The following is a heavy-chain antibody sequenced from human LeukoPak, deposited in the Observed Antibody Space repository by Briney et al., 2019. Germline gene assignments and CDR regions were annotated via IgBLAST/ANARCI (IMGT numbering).Heavy chain of an antibody. J-gene: IGHJ4*02. Sequence: ASVKVSCKASGYTFTSYGISWVRQAPGQGLEWRGWISAYNGNTNYAHKLQGRVTMTTDPSTSTAYMELRSLRSDDPALYYCARDLLAVAGHIDYWGQGTLVTVSS. CDR2: ISAYNGNT. D-gene: IGHD6-19*01. CDR1: GYTFTSYG. V-gene: IGHV1-18*01. CDR3: ARDLLAVAGHIDY.